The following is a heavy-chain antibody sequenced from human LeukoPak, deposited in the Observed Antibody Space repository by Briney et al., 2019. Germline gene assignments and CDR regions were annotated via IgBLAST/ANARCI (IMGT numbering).Heavy chain of an antibody. Sequence: ASVKVSCKASGYTFTSHGISWVRQAPGQGLEWMGWISAYKGNTNYAQKFRDRVIMTTDTSTSTAYMELRSLRSDDTAVYYCARDFGRVSSSWYGVRAAQYLQHWGQGTLLIVSP. V-gene: IGHV1-18*01. CDR2: ISAYKGNT. J-gene: IGHJ1*01. CDR3: ARDFGRVSSSWYGVRAAQYLQH. CDR1: GYTFTSHG. D-gene: IGHD6-13*01.